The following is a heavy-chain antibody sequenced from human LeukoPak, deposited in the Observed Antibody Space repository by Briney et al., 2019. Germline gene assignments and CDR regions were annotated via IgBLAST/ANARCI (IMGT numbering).Heavy chain of an antibody. J-gene: IGHJ6*02. CDR2: IKSKTGGGTT. CDR3: TTDMFYDFWSGYAYGMDV. V-gene: IGHV3-15*01. CDR1: GFTFSSYW. Sequence: GGSLRLSCAASGFTFSSYWMSWVRQAPGKGLEWVGRIKSKTGGGTTDYAAPVKGRFTISRDDSKNTLYLQMNSLKTEDTAVYYCTTDMFYDFWSGYAYGMDVWGQGTTVTVSS. D-gene: IGHD3-3*01.